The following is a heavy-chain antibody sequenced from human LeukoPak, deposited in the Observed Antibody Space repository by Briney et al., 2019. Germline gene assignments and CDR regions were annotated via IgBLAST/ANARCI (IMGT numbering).Heavy chain of an antibody. CDR2: IYYSGST. Sequence: SETLSLTCTVSGGSIGSYYWSWIRQPPGKGLEWIGYIYYSGSTNYNPSLKSRVTISVDTSKNQFSLKLSSVTAADTAVYYCARISRSYWYFDLWGRGTLVTVSS. V-gene: IGHV4-59*01. D-gene: IGHD6-6*01. CDR3: ARISRSYWYFDL. J-gene: IGHJ2*01. CDR1: GGSIGSYY.